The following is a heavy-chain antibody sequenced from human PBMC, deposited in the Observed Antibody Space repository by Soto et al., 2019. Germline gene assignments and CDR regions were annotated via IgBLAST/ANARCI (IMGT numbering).Heavy chain of an antibody. J-gene: IGHJ4*02. CDR2: ISAYNGNT. V-gene: IGHV1-18*01. Sequence: QVQLVQSGAEVKKPGASVKVSCKASGYTFTSYGISWVRQAPGQGLEWMGWISAYNGNTNYELKLQGRVTMTTDTSTSTAYMELRSLRSDDTAVYYCARGASSWYDAPGAFDYWGQGTLVTVCS. D-gene: IGHD6-13*01. CDR3: ARGASSWYDAPGAFDY. CDR1: GYTFTSYG.